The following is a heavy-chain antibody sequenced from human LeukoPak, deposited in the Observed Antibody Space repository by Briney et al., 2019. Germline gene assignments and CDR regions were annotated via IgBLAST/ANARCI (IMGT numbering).Heavy chain of an antibody. CDR3: ARDPDSWSGENWFDP. CDR1: GYTFTSYG. Sequence: ASVKVSCKASGYTFTSYGISWVRQAPGQGLEWMGWISAYNGNTNYAQKLQGRVTMTTDTSTSTAYMELRSLRSDDTAVYYCARDPDSWSGENWFDPWGQGTLVTVSS. J-gene: IGHJ5*02. CDR2: ISAYNGNT. D-gene: IGHD3-3*01. V-gene: IGHV1-18*01.